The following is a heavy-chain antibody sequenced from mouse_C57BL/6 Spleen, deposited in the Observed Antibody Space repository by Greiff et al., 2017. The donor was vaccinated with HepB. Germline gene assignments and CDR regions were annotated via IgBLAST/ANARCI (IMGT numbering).Heavy chain of an antibody. CDR1: GYTFTDYN. D-gene: IGHD1-2*01. CDR3: ARLRPYYYAMDY. V-gene: IGHV1-18*01. Sequence: VQPQQSGPELVKPGASVKIPCKASGYTFTDYNMDWVKQSHGKSLEWIGDINPNNGGTIYNQKFKGKATLTVDKSSSTAYMELRSLTSEDTAVYYCARLRPYYYAMDYWGQGTSVTVSS. CDR2: INPNNGGT. J-gene: IGHJ4*01.